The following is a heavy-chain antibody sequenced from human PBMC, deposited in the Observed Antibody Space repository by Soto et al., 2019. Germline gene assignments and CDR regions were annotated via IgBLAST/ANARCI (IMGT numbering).Heavy chain of an antibody. Sequence: QVQLVESGGGVVQPGRSLRLSCTPSGFPFSSYAMHWVRQGPGKGLEWVAVISNDGSGKHYADSVKGRFTITRDNSIYTLNLQMNSLRTEDTAVYYRVFRSANHFDYWGQGTLVTVSS. V-gene: IGHV3-30-3*01. CDR2: ISNDGSGK. D-gene: IGHD3-3*01. CDR1: GFPFSSYA. CDR3: VFRSANHFDY. J-gene: IGHJ4*02.